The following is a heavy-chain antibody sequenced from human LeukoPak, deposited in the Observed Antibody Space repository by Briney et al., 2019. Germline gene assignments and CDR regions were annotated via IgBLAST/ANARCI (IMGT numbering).Heavy chain of an antibody. J-gene: IGHJ4*02. Sequence: SETLSLTCAVYGGSFSGYYWSWIRQLPGKGLEWIGEINHSGSTNYNPSLKSRVTISVDTSKNQFSLKLSSVTAADTAVYYCARGRGGYSNHPFDYWGQGTLVTVSS. CDR2: INHSGST. V-gene: IGHV4-34*01. CDR3: ARGRGGYSNHPFDY. CDR1: GGSFSGYY. D-gene: IGHD4-11*01.